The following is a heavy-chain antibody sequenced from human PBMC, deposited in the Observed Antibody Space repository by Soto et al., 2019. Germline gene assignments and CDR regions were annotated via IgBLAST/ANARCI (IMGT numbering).Heavy chain of an antibody. Sequence: GGSLRLSCAASGFTFSNAWMNWVRQAPGKGLEWVGRIKSKTGGGTTDYAAPVKGRFTISRDDSKNTLYLQMNSLKTEDTAVYYCTTDDYYDSSGYYRGPSRVYWGQGTLVTVSS. D-gene: IGHD3-22*01. CDR1: GFTFSNAW. V-gene: IGHV3-15*07. CDR2: IKSKTGGGTT. CDR3: TTDDYYDSSGYYRGPSRVY. J-gene: IGHJ4*02.